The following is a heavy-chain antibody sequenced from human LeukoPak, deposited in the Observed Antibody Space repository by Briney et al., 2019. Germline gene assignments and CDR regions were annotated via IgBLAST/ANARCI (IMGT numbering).Heavy chain of an antibody. CDR2: VIPIFGTA. D-gene: IGHD5-24*01. V-gene: IGHV1-69*05. J-gene: IGHJ4*02. Sequence: SVKVSCKAAGGTCSSYAISGGLHAPGQGLELRGGVIPIFGTANYAQKFEGRVTITTDGSTSTAYMELTSLRSEDTAVYFCARGSLEMATITKFDYWGQGTLVAVSS. CDR1: GGTCSSYA. CDR3: ARGSLEMATITKFDY.